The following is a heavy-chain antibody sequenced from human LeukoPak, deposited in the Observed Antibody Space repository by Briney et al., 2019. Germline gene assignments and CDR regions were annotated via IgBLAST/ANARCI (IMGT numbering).Heavy chain of an antibody. CDR1: GGSVSSRY. V-gene: IGHV4-59*02. J-gene: IGHJ3*02. Sequence: SETLSLTCTVSGGSVSSRYWSWIRQPPGKGLEWMGYTYYSGSTHYNPSLTSRVTISVDTSKNQFSLRLSSVTAADTAIYYCARGPFRGTGDGALDIWGQGTMVTVS. CDR2: TYYSGST. CDR3: ARGPFRGTGDGALDI. D-gene: IGHD1-26*01.